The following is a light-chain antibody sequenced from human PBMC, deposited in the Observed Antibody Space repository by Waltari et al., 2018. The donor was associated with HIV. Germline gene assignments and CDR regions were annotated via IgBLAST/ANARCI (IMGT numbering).Light chain of an antibody. Sequence: QSVLTQPPSASGTPGQRVTISCSGSSSNIGPNTVSWYHQLPGTAPKLLIYTNNQRPSGVPARFSGSKSGTSASLAISGLQSEDEGDYYCAAWDDTQNGPVFGGGTKLTVL. J-gene: IGLJ3*02. CDR3: AAWDDTQNGPV. CDR2: TNN. CDR1: SSNIGPNT. V-gene: IGLV1-44*01.